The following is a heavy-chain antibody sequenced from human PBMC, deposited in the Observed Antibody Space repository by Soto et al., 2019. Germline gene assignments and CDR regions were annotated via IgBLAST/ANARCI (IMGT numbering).Heavy chain of an antibody. CDR3: ARGGYCSGGSCFGGSYLDY. J-gene: IGHJ4*02. D-gene: IGHD2-15*01. CDR1: GGSFSGYY. CDR2: IDHSGST. V-gene: IGHV4-34*01. Sequence: QVQLQQWGAGLLKPSETLSLTCAVYGGSFSGYYWSWIRQPTWKGLEWSGEIDHSGSTNYNPSLKSRVTISVDTSKNQFSLKLTSVTAADTAVYYCARGGYCSGGSCFGGSYLDYWGQGTLVTVSS.